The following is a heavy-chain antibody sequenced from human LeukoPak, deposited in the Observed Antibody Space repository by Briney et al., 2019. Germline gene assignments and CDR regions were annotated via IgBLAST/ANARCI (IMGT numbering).Heavy chain of an antibody. V-gene: IGHV3-30*04. CDR2: ISYDGGNK. CDR1: GFTFSSYA. D-gene: IGHD3-3*01. J-gene: IGHJ3*02. Sequence: GGSLRLSCAASGFTFSSYAMHWVRQAPGKGLEWVAVISYDGGNKYYADSVKGRFTISRDNSKNTLYLQMNSLRAEDTAVYYCARGGDFWSGRDAFDIWGQGTMVTVSS. CDR3: ARGGDFWSGRDAFDI.